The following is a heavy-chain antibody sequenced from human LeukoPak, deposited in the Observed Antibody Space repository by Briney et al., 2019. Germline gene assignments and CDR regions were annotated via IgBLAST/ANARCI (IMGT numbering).Heavy chain of an antibody. CDR3: ARSRFLVGDGYNRSPFDY. V-gene: IGHV1-69*04. Sequence: SVTVSCKASGGTFSSYAISWVRQAPGQGLEWMGRIIPILGIANYAQKFQGRVTITADKSTSTAYMELSSLRSEDTAVYYCARSRFLVGDGYNRSPFDYWGQGTLVTVSS. CDR2: IIPILGIA. J-gene: IGHJ4*02. CDR1: GGTFSSYA. D-gene: IGHD5-24*01.